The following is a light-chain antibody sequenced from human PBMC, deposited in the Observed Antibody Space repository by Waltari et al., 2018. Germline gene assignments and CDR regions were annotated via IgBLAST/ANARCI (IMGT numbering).Light chain of an antibody. CDR1: NSDIGGYNY. V-gene: IGLV2-14*03. CDR3: SSFTSSATWV. J-gene: IGLJ3*02. Sequence: QSALTQPASLSGSPRQSITISCTGTNSDIGGYNYVSWYQHHSGKAPKLMSFGVSDRPSGVSNRFSGSKSGNTASLTISELQADDEADYYCSSFTSSATWVFGGGTKLTVL. CDR2: GVS.